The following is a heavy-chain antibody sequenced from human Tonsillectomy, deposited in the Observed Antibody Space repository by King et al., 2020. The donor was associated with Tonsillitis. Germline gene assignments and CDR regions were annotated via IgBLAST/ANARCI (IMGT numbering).Heavy chain of an antibody. D-gene: IGHD3-22*01. CDR2: INPSDGST. Sequence: VQLVQSGAEVKKPGAPVKVSCKASGYTFTRYYIHWVRQAPGQGLEWMGIINPSDGSTKYAQKFEGRVTVTRDTSTSTIYMELSSLRSEDTAIYYCARDQYYYDRSGYPELDYWGQGTRVTVSS. V-gene: IGHV1-46*01. J-gene: IGHJ4*02. CDR3: ARDQYYYDRSGYPELDY. CDR1: GYTFTRYY.